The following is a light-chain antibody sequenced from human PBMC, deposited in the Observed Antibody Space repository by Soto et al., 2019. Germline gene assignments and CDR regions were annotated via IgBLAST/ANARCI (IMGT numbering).Light chain of an antibody. V-gene: IGLV2-14*02. CDR2: EDT. CDR3: TSYTSISTYV. J-gene: IGLJ1*01. CDR1: SNDVGSYNL. Sequence: QSVLTQPASVSGSPGQSITISCTGTSNDVGSYNLVSWYQQHPGKAPKLIIYEDTKRPSGVSNRFSGSKSGNTASLTISGLQAEDEADYYCTSYTSISTYVFGTGTKVTVL.